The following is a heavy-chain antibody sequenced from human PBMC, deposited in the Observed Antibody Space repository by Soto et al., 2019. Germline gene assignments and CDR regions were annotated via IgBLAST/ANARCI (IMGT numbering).Heavy chain of an antibody. CDR3: ARVNQIYCSGGSCYSGVGWFDP. D-gene: IGHD2-15*01. CDR2: IYYSGST. CDR1: GGSISSGDYY. Sequence: QVQLQESGPGLVKPSQTLSLTCTVSGGSISSGDYYWSWIRQPPGKGLEWIGYIYYSGSTYYNPSLKSRVTISVDTSKNAFSIKLSSVTAADTAVYYCARVNQIYCSGGSCYSGVGWFDPLGQGTLVTVSS. J-gene: IGHJ5*02. V-gene: IGHV4-30-4*01.